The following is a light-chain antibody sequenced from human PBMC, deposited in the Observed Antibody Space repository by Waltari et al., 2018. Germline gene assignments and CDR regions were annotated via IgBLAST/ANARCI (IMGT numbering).Light chain of an antibody. CDR3: QQYGTSPFT. J-gene: IGKJ3*01. Sequence: EVVLTQSPGTLSVSPGERATLSCRASQSVNKNYVAWYQQRPGQAPKLLIYGASTRATDIPTRFSGSGSGIDFTLTITRLGPEDFAVYFCQQYGTSPFTFGPGTKVDLK. V-gene: IGKV3-20*01. CDR1: QSVNKNY. CDR2: GAS.